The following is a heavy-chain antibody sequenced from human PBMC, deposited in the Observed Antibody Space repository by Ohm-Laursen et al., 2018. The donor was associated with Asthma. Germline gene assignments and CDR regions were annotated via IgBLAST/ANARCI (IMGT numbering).Heavy chain of an antibody. CDR3: ARLNYFDSTGYYYFHS. CDR1: GGSFSGYY. CDR2: INHSGST. J-gene: IGHJ4*02. D-gene: IGHD3-22*01. Sequence: GTLSLTCAVYGGSFSGYYWSWIRQPPGKGLEWIGEINHSGSTNYNPSLKSRVTISVDTSKNQFSLKLSSVTAADTAVYFCARLNYFDSTGYYYFHSWGQGTLVTVSS. V-gene: IGHV4-34*01.